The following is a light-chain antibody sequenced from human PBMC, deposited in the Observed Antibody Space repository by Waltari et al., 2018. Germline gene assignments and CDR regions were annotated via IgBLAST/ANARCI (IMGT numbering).Light chain of an antibody. CDR3: QQYNSYSLLT. Sequence: DIQMTQYPSTLSASVGDTIIITCRASQSISNWLAWYQQKPGKAPKLLIYKAFTLETGVPSRFSGSGSGTVFTLTISSLQPDDFATYYCQQYNSYSLLTFGGGTKVEIE. V-gene: IGKV1-5*03. CDR2: KAF. J-gene: IGKJ4*01. CDR1: QSISNW.